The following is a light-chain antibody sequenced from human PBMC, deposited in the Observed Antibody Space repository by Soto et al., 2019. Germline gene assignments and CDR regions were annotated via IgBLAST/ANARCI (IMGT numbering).Light chain of an antibody. Sequence: DIQMIQCPSSLSASVGDRVTITCRTTLSITRFLNWYQQKPGKAPKLLISVASSLESGVPSRFSGSGFGTEFTLTISSLQPEDFATYYCQQSHTTPWTFGHGTKVDIE. CDR3: QQSHTTPWT. CDR2: VAS. CDR1: LSITRF. J-gene: IGKJ1*01. V-gene: IGKV1-39*01.